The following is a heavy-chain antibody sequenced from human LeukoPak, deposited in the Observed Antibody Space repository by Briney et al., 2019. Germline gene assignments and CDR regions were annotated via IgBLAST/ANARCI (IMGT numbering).Heavy chain of an antibody. J-gene: IGHJ4*02. D-gene: IGHD3-9*01. CDR2: IGGSGSYT. CDR3: ARHDMDVAGGGLDYFDY. V-gene: IGHV3-23*01. Sequence: PGGSLRLSCAASGFTFSTYAMIWVRQAPGKGLEWVSVIGGSGSYTYYADSVKGRFTISRDNSKDTLYLQMNSLRAEDTAVYYCARHDMDVAGGGLDYFDYWGQGTLVTVSS. CDR1: GFTFSTYA.